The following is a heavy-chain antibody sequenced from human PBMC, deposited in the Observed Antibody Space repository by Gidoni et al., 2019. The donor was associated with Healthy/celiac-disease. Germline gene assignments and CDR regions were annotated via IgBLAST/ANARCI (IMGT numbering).Heavy chain of an antibody. Sequence: QLQLQESGPGLVKPSETLSLTCTVSGGSISSSSYYWGWIRQPPGKGLEWIGSIYYSGSTYYNPSLKSRVTISVDTSKNQFSLKLSSVTAADTAVYYCASQPSSSWYVGFDYWGQGTLVTVSS. D-gene: IGHD6-13*01. CDR1: GGSISSSSYY. J-gene: IGHJ4*02. V-gene: IGHV4-39*01. CDR3: ASQPSSSWYVGFDY. CDR2: IYYSGST.